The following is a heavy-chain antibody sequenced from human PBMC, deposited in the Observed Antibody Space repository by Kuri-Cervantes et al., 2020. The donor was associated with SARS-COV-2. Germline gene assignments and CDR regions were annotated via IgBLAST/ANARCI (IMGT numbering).Heavy chain of an antibody. J-gene: IGHJ3*02. Sequence: AVKVSCKASGFTFTSSATQWVRQARGQRLEWIGWIVVGSGNTNYAQKFQERVTITRDMSTSTAYMELSSLRSEDMAVYYCAAALIDAFDIWGKGTMVTVSS. CDR3: AAALIDAFDI. V-gene: IGHV1-58*02. CDR2: IVVGSGNT. CDR1: GFTFTSSA.